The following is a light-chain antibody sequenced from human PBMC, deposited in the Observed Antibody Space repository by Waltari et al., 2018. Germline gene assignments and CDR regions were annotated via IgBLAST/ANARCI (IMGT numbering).Light chain of an antibody. V-gene: IGKV4-1*01. CDR1: QNVLYSSNNKNY. Sequence: DIVMTQSPDSLAVSLGERATIHCKSRQNVLYSSNNKNYLAWYQQKPGQPPKLLIYWASNRESGIPDRFSGSGSGTDFTLTISRLQAEDVAVYYCQQYDSFPVTFGGGTKVEIK. CDR3: QQYDSFPVT. CDR2: WAS. J-gene: IGKJ4*01.